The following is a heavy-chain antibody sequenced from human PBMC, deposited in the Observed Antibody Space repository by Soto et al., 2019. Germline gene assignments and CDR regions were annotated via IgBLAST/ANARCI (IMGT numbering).Heavy chain of an antibody. CDR1: GDSVSSNSAA. D-gene: IGHD6-19*01. CDR2: TYYRSKWYN. Sequence: SQTLSLTCAISGDSVSSNSAAWNWIRQSPSRGLEWLGRTYYRSKWYNDYAVSVKSRITINPDTSKNQFYLQLNSVTPEDTAVYYCARGLGIAVARPADAFDIWGQGTMVTVSS. J-gene: IGHJ3*02. V-gene: IGHV6-1*01. CDR3: ARGLGIAVARPADAFDI.